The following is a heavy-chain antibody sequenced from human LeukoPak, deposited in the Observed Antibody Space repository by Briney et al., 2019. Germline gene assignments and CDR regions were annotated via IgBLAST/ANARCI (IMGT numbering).Heavy chain of an antibody. CDR1: GDSVSNNNAA. V-gene: IGHV6-1*01. CDR2: TYFTSKWYT. J-gene: IGHJ4*02. Sequence: SQTLSLTCAISGDSVSNNNAAWNWIRRSPSRGLEWLGRTYFTSKWYTDYPVSVKSRITINPDTSKNQFSLQLNSVTPDDTALYYCARAQDGTFDYWGQGTLVTVSS. D-gene: IGHD1-7*01. CDR3: ARAQDGTFDY.